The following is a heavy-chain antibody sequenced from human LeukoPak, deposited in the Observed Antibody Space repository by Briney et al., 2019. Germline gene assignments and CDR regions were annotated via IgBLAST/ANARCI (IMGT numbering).Heavy chain of an antibody. Sequence: PSETLSLTCTVSGGSISSHYWSWIRQPAGKGLEWIGRMSASGGTNYNPSLKSRVTMSVDTSKNQLSLNLTSVTAADTALYYCAGARQPDRGLDYWGQGTVVTVSS. CDR3: AGARQPDRGLDY. CDR2: MSASGGT. CDR1: GGSISSHY. V-gene: IGHV4-4*07. J-gene: IGHJ4*02.